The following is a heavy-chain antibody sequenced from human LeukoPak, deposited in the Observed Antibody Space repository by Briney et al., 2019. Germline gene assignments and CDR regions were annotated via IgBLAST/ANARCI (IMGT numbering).Heavy chain of an antibody. D-gene: IGHD6-19*01. CDR1: GYTFTSFG. CDR3: ARNSSGWYPDY. V-gene: IGHV1-18*01. Sequence: ASVKVSCKASGYTFTSFGISWGRQAPGQGLEWMGWISAYNGNTNYAQKLQGRVTMTTDTSTSTAYMELRRLRSADTAVYYCARNSSGWYPDYWGQGTLVTVSS. CDR2: ISAYNGNT. J-gene: IGHJ4*02.